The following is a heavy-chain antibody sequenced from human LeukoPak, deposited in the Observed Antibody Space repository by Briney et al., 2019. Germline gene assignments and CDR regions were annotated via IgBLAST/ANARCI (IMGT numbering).Heavy chain of an antibody. D-gene: IGHD3-3*01. Sequence: GGSLRLSCAASGFTFSSYGMHWVRQAPGKGLEWVAFIRYDGSNKYYADSVKGRFTISRDNSKNTLYLQMNSLRAGDTAVYYCTTPLCITVREISYYGPYGWG. CDR1: GFTFSSYG. V-gene: IGHV3-30*02. J-gene: IGHJ6*02. CDR2: IRYDGSNK. CDR3: TTPLCITVREISYYGPYG.